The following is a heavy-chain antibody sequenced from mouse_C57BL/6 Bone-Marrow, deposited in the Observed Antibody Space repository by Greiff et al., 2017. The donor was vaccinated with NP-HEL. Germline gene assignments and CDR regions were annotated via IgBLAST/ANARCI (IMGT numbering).Heavy chain of an antibody. CDR1: GYTFTGYW. V-gene: IGHV1-9*01. CDR3: ARGTTVVATNVDV. D-gene: IGHD1-1*01. CDR2: ILPGRGST. J-gene: IGHJ1*03. Sequence: QVQLQQSGAELMKPGASVKLSCKATGYTFTGYWIEWVKQRPGHGLEWIGEILPGRGSTNYNEKFKGKAPFTADTSANTAYMQLSSLTTEDSAIYYCARGTTVVATNVDVWGTGTTVTVSS.